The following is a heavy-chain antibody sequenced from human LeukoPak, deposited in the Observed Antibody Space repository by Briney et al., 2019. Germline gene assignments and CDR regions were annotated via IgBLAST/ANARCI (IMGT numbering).Heavy chain of an antibody. Sequence: GGSLRLSCAASGFTFSSYGMYWVRQAPGKGLEWVSYISSSSSTIYYADSVKGRFTISRDNAKNSLYLQMNSLRAEDTAVYYCARDLYYDSSGPGNFDYWGQGTLVTVSS. V-gene: IGHV3-48*01. CDR3: ARDLYYDSSGPGNFDY. CDR2: ISSSSSTI. J-gene: IGHJ4*02. CDR1: GFTFSSYG. D-gene: IGHD3-22*01.